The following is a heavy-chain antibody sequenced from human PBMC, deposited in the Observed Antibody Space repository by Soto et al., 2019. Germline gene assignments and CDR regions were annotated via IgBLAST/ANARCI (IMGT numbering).Heavy chain of an antibody. CDR2: IYHSGST. V-gene: IGHV4-4*02. D-gene: IGHD3-10*02. J-gene: IGHJ5*02. CDR1: GGSISSSNW. Sequence: SETLSLTCAVSGGSISSSNWWSWVRQPPGKGLEWIGEIYHSGSTNYNPSLKSRVTISVDKSKNPFSLKLSSVTAADTAVYYCARDQESRYLRVRGVTILHPWGQGTLVTVSS. CDR3: ARDQESRYLRVRGVTILHP.